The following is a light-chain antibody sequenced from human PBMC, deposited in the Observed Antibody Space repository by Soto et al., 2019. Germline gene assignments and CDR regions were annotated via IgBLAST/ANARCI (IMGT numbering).Light chain of an antibody. Sequence: DIQMTQSPSSLSASVGDRVTITCRASQSISSYLNWYQQKPGKAPKLLIYAASSLQSGVPSRFSGSGSGTYFTLTISSLQPEDFATYYCQQSYSTSCTFGQGTKLEIK. V-gene: IGKV1-39*01. CDR1: QSISSY. CDR2: AAS. J-gene: IGKJ2*01. CDR3: QQSYSTSCT.